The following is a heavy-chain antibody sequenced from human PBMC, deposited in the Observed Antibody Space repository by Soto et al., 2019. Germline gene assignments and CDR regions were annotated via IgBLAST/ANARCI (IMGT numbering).Heavy chain of an antibody. Sequence: QVQLQESGPGLVKPSQTLSLTCTVSGGSISSGDSYWSWIRQPPGKGLEWIGYIYYTGSTYYNPSLKSRITISVDXSXXQLSLKLXXXXXXDTAVYYCARETLAVAGKIDFWGQGTLVTVSS. CDR1: GGSISSGDSY. CDR2: IYYTGST. J-gene: IGHJ4*02. CDR3: ARETLAVAGKIDF. V-gene: IGHV4-30-4*01. D-gene: IGHD6-19*01.